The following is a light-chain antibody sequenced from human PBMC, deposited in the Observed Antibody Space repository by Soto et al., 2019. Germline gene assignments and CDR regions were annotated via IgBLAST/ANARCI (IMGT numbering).Light chain of an antibody. V-gene: IGKV3-11*01. CDR2: DAS. J-gene: IGKJ4*01. Sequence: EIVLTQSPATLSLSPVERATLSCRASQSVSIYLAWYQQKPGQAPRLLIYDASNRATGIPARFSGSGSGTDFTLTISSLEPEDFAVYYCQQRSNWPPTFGGGTKVDNK. CDR3: QQRSNWPPT. CDR1: QSVSIY.